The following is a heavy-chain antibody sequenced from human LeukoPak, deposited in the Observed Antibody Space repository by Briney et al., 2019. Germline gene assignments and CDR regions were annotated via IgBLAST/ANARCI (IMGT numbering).Heavy chain of an antibody. CDR1: GYIFSGHY. V-gene: IGHV1-2*02. J-gene: IGHJ4*02. D-gene: IGHD7-27*01. CDR2: INCNSGDT. CDR3: ARLTGDREFDH. Sequence: VASVKVSCKTFGYIFSGHYMHWVRQAPGQGLEWMGWINCNSGDTRSEQKFQGRVTMTRDTSISTVYMEVSSLRFDDTALYYCARLTGDREFDHWGQGTLVTVSS.